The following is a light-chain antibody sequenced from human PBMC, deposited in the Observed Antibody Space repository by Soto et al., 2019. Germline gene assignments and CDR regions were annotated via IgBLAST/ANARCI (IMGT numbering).Light chain of an antibody. V-gene: IGKV3-20*01. CDR3: QQYGSAPWT. Sequence: PGDRATLSCRASQSVSSSYLAWYQQKPGQAPRLLIHGASSRATGIPDRFSGSGSGTDFTLTISRLEPEDFAVYYCQQYGSAPWTFGQGTKVEIK. J-gene: IGKJ1*01. CDR1: QSVSSSY. CDR2: GAS.